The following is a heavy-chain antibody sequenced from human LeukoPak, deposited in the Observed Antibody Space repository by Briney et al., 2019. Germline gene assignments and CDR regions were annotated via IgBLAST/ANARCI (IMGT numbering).Heavy chain of an antibody. D-gene: IGHD6-13*01. CDR2: IYPGDSDT. V-gene: IGHV5-51*01. Sequence: GESLKISCKDSGYSFTNYWIGWVRQMPGKGLEWMGIIYPGDSDTRYSPSFQGQVTISADKSSNTAYVQWRSLKASDTAMYYCVRLSIAAAGTVSYYFDYWGQGTLVTVSS. J-gene: IGHJ4*02. CDR1: GYSFTNYW. CDR3: VRLSIAAAGTVSYYFDY.